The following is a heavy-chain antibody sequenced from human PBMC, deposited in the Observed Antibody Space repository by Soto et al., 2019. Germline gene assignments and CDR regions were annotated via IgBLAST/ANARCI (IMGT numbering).Heavy chain of an antibody. J-gene: IGHJ4*02. V-gene: IGHV4-4*07. CDR2: IHTTDGT. D-gene: IGHD2-2*01. Sequence: SETLSLTCTVSGGSISTYYWSWIRQPAGKVMEWIGRIHTTDGTKYNPSLKSRVTMSIDTSNNQFSLKLSSLTAADTPVYSCARALSTPAGLYLDFGGQETLVTVSS. CDR1: GGSISTYY. CDR3: ARALSTPAGLYLDF.